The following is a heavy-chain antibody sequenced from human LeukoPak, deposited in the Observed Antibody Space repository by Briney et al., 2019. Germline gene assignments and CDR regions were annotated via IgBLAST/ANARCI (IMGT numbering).Heavy chain of an antibody. J-gene: IGHJ6*04. CDR2: IYSGGST. D-gene: IGHD3-9*01. V-gene: IGHV3-53*01. Sequence: GGSLRLSCAASGFTVSSNYMSWVRQAPGKGLEWVSVIYSGGSTYYADSVKGRFTISRDNSKNTLYLQMNSLRAEDTAVYYCARRCFDWLLYGMDVWGKGTTVTVSS. CDR1: GFTVSSNY. CDR3: ARRCFDWLLYGMDV.